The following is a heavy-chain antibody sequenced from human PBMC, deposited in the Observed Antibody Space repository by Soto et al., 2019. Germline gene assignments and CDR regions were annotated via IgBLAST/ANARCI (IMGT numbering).Heavy chain of an antibody. CDR1: GGSLNSGGYF. Sequence: QVQLQESGPGLVRPSQTLSLTCTVSGGSLNSGGYFWSWIRQVPGKGLEWIGYVYSGDIAYYNPSLQSRVTISLDTSKKQFSLTLTSVTAAETAIYFCAREVMPSVTRGWFDHWGQGTLFTVSS. D-gene: IGHD4-17*01. CDR3: AREVMPSVTRGWFDH. J-gene: IGHJ5*02. CDR2: VYSGDIA. V-gene: IGHV4-31*03.